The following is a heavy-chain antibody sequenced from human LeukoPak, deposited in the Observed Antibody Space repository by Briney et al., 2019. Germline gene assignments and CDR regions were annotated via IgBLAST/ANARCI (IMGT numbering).Heavy chain of an antibody. CDR3: ASGPTYGSGQLDY. D-gene: IGHD3-10*01. J-gene: IGHJ4*02. CDR1: GYTFTGYY. CDR2: INPNSGGT. Sequence: SVKVSCKASGYTFTGYYMHWVRQAPGQGLEWMGWINPNSGGTNYAQKFQGWVTMTRDTSISTAYMELSRLRSDDTAVYYCASGPTYGSGQLDYWGQGTLVTVSS. V-gene: IGHV1-2*04.